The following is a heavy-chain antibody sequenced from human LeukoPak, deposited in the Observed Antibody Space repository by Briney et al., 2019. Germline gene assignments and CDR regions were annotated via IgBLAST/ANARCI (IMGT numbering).Heavy chain of an antibody. CDR1: GYSLIDVS. V-gene: IGHV1-24*01. J-gene: IGHJ4*02. D-gene: IGHD6-25*01. CDR2: FNLIDAQT. Sequence: ASVKVSCKVSGYSLIDVSLHWVRQAPGKGLEWMATFNLIDAQTIYAQKFQGRLTMTEDTSTNTAYMEVSSLRFEDAAIYYCATDQAAGAPFDYWGQGTLVTVSA. CDR3: ATDQAAGAPFDY.